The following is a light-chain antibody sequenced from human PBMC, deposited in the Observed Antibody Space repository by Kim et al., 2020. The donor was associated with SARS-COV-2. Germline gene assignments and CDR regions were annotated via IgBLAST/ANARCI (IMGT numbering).Light chain of an antibody. CDR3: QQSYSTPRT. J-gene: IGKJ1*01. Sequence: ASVGDRVTITCRASQSISSYLNWYQQKPGKAPKLLIYAASSLQSGVPSRFSGSGSGTDFTLTISSLQPEDFATYYCQQSYSTPRTFGQGTKVDIK. CDR1: QSISSY. CDR2: AAS. V-gene: IGKV1-39*01.